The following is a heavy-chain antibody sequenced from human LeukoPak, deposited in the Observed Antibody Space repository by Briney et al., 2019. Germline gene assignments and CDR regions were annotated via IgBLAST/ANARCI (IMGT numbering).Heavy chain of an antibody. CDR2: ISYDGSNK. D-gene: IGHD5/OR15-5a*01. CDR1: GFTFSSYG. V-gene: IGHV3-30*03. J-gene: IGHJ4*02. CDR3: ARESTRERPGC. Sequence: GGSLRLSCAASGFTFSSYGMHWVRQAPGKGLEWVAVISYDGSNKYYADSVKGRFTISRDNSKNTLYLQMNSLRAEDTAVYYCARESTRERPGCWGQGTLVTVSS.